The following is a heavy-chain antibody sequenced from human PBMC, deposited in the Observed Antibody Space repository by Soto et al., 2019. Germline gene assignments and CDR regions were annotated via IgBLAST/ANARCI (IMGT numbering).Heavy chain of an antibody. J-gene: IGHJ4*02. V-gene: IGHV4-61*08. CDR1: GGSISSGGYY. Sequence: PSETLSLTCTVSGGSISSGGYYWSWIRQPPGKGLEWIGYIYYSGSTNYNPSLKSRVTISVDTSKNQFSLKLSSVTAADTAVYYCARGSIAAVGVDYWGQGTLVTVSS. CDR2: IYYSGST. CDR3: ARGSIAAVGVDY. D-gene: IGHD6-13*01.